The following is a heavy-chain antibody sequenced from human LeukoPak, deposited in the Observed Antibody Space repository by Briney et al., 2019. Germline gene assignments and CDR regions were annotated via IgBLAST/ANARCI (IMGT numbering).Heavy chain of an antibody. CDR2: INSDGRRT. D-gene: IGHD6-13*01. CDR3: ARDFEQQPTDY. CDR1: GFTFSTYW. Sequence: PGGSLRLPCAASGFTFSTYWMHWVRQAPGKGLVWVSRINSDGRRTTYADSLKGRFTISRDNSKNTLYLQMNSLRAEDTAVYYCARDFEQQPTDYWGQGTLVTVSS. J-gene: IGHJ4*02. V-gene: IGHV3-74*01.